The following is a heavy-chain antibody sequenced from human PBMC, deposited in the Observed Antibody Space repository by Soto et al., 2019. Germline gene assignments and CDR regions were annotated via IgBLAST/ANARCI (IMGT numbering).Heavy chain of an antibody. D-gene: IGHD3-10*01. Sequence: GGSLRLSCAASGFTFSSYGMHWVRQAPGKGLEWVAIISYDGSLKYYADSVKGRFTISRDNSKSALYLQMNSLRPEDTAVYYRAKDFKVSGSYYGSLNYYYGMDVWGQGTTVTVSS. CDR1: GFTFSSYG. CDR3: AKDFKVSGSYYGSLNYYYGMDV. V-gene: IGHV3-30*18. CDR2: ISYDGSLK. J-gene: IGHJ6*02.